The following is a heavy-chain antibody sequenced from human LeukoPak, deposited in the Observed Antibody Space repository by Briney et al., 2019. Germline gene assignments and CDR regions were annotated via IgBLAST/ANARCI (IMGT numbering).Heavy chain of an antibody. V-gene: IGHV1-2*02. CDR2: INPNSGGT. J-gene: IGHJ6*03. CDR3: ARDWGNSLSIYYMDV. CDR1: GSTFTCCY. Sequence: ASVTVSCKASGSTFTCCYMHWVRQAHGQGLERMGWINPNSGGTNYEQTFQGRVTITSDTAISTAYMELSRLRSDDTAGYCCARDWGNSLSIYYMDVWGKGTTVTVSS. D-gene: IGHD3-16*01.